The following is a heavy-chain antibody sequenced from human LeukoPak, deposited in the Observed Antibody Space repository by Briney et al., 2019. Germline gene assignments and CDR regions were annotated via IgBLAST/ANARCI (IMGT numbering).Heavy chain of an antibody. D-gene: IGHD1-26*01. CDR2: ISYDGSNK. Sequence: PGGSLRLSCAASGFTFSSYAMHWVRQAPGKGLEWVAVISYDGSNKYYADSVKGRFTISRDNSKNTLYLQMNSLRAEDTAVYYCARVREWEFIDYWGQETLVTVSS. V-gene: IGHV3-30-3*01. J-gene: IGHJ4*02. CDR3: ARVREWEFIDY. CDR1: GFTFSSYA.